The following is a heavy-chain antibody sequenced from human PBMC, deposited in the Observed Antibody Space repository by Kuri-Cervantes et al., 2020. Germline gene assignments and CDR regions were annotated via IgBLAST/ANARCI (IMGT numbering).Heavy chain of an antibody. D-gene: IGHD5-18*01. CDR1: GFTVSSNY. J-gene: IGHJ4*02. V-gene: IGHV3-53*01. Sequence: GESLKISCAASGFTVSSNYMSWVRQAPGKGLEWVSVIYSGGSTYYADSVKGRFTISRDNSKNTLYLQMNSLRAEDTAVYYCATGYSYGYNLDYWGQGTLVTVSS. CDR2: IYSGGST. CDR3: ATGYSYGYNLDY.